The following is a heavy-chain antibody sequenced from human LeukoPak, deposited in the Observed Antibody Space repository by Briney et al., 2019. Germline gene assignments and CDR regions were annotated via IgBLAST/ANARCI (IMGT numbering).Heavy chain of an antibody. J-gene: IGHJ5*02. D-gene: IGHD4-23*01. V-gene: IGHV3-7*01. CDR3: ARDLGGAPFDP. CDR2: IKQAGRQK. Sequence: PGGSLRLSCAASGFTFSTYWMPWVRQAQGKGLEWLANIKQAGRQKNYVASVKGGSTTSRDNAKNSLYLQMNGLRGDGTSGYYCARDLGGAPFDPWGQGTLVTVSS. CDR1: GFTFSTYW.